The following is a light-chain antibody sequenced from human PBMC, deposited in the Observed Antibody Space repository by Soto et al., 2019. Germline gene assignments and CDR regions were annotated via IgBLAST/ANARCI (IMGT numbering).Light chain of an antibody. CDR1: SSDVGAYDY. CDR2: EVT. J-gene: IGLJ1*01. V-gene: IGLV2-14*01. CDR3: NSYTRSTKYV. Sequence: QSVLTQPASVSGSPGQSITVSCTGTSSDVGAYDYVSWYQHHPGKAPKLIIYEVTNRPSGVSNRFSGSKSGNTASLTISGLQAEDEADYYCNSYTRSTKYVFGTRTKVTVL.